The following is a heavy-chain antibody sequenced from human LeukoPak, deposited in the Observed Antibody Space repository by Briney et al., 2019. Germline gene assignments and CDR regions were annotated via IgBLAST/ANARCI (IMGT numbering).Heavy chain of an antibody. V-gene: IGHV3-30*02. Sequence: GGSLRLSCAASGFTFSSYGMHWVRQAPGKGLEWVAFIRYDGGNKYYADSVKGRFTISRDNSKNTLYLQMNSLRAEDTAVYYCAKDPQFYDFWSGYKNYFDHWGQGTLVTVSS. D-gene: IGHD3-3*01. CDR1: GFTFSSYG. J-gene: IGHJ4*02. CDR3: AKDPQFYDFWSGYKNYFDH. CDR2: IRYDGGNK.